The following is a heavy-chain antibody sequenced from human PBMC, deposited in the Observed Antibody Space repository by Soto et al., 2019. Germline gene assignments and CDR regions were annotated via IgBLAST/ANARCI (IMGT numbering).Heavy chain of an antibody. CDR3: AREGGIQLWSPWLSADY. V-gene: IGHV1-18*01. Sequence: QVQLVQSGAEVKKPGASVKVSCKASGYTFTSYSIGWVRQAPGQGLEWMGWISAYNGNTNYAQKLQGRVTMTTDTSTSTAYMELRSLRSDDTAVYYCAREGGIQLWSPWLSADYWGQGTLVTVSS. D-gene: IGHD5-18*01. J-gene: IGHJ4*02. CDR1: GYTFTSYS. CDR2: ISAYNGNT.